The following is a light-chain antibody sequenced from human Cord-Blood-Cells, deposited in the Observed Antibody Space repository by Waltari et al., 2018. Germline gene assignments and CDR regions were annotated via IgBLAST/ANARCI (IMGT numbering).Light chain of an antibody. CDR1: TRDAGGYNY. V-gene: IGLV2-11*01. J-gene: IGLJ3*02. CDR3: CSYAGSYTWV. CDR2: DVS. Sequence: QSALTPPRSVSRSPGQSVTIPCTGTTRDAGGYNYVSSYQQHPGKAPKLIIYDVSKRPSGVPDRFSGSKSGNTASLTISGLQAEDEADYYCCSYAGSYTWVFGGGTKLTVL.